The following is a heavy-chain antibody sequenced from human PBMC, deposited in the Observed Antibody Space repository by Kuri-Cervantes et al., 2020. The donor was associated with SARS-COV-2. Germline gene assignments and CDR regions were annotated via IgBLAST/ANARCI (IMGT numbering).Heavy chain of an antibody. CDR3: AKDRAYGDYDRGSLQH. CDR2: ISYDGSNK. J-gene: IGHJ1*01. Sequence: GGSLRLSCAASGFTFSSYGMHWVRQAPGKGLEWVAVISYDGSNKYYADSVKGRFTISRDNSKNTLYLQMNSLRAEDTALYYCAKDRAYGDYDRGSLQHWGQGTLVTVSS. CDR1: GFTFSSYG. V-gene: IGHV3-30*18. D-gene: IGHD4-17*01.